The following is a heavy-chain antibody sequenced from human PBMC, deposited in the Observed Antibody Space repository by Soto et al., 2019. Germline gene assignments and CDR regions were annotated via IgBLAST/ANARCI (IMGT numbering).Heavy chain of an antibody. V-gene: IGHV4-30-2*01. J-gene: IGHJ4*02. CDR3: ARAFYYRFDY. D-gene: IGHD3-10*01. CDR1: GGSISSGGYS. Sequence: SETLSLTCAVSGGSISSGGYSWSWIRQPPGKGLEWIGYIYHSGSTYYNPSLKSRVTISVDRSKNQFSLKLSSVTAADTAVYYCARAFYYRFDYWGQGTLVTVSS. CDR2: IYHSGST.